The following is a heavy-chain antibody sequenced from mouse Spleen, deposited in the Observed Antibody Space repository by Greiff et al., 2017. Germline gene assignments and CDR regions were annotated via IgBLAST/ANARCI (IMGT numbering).Heavy chain of an antibody. D-gene: IGHD2-4*01. CDR1: GYAFSSYW. Sequence: VQLQQSGAELVKPGASVKISCKASGYAFSSYWMNWVKQRPGKGLEWIGQIYPGDGDTNYNGKFKGKATLTADKSSSTAYMQLSSLTSEDSAVYFCARGATYDYAYAMDYWGQGTSVTVSS. CDR2: IYPGDGDT. V-gene: IGHV1-80*01. CDR3: ARGATYDYAYAMDY. J-gene: IGHJ4*01.